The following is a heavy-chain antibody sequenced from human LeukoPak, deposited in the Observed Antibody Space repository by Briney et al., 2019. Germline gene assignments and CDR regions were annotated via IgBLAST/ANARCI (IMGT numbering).Heavy chain of an antibody. Sequence: SETLSLTCAVYGGSFSSGGYSWSWIRQPPGKGLEWIGYIYHSGSTYYNPSLKSRVTISVDRSKNQFSLKLSSVTAADTAVYYCAVVTAIRAAFDIWGQGTMVTVSS. CDR2: IYHSGST. J-gene: IGHJ3*02. D-gene: IGHD2-21*02. CDR3: AVVTAIRAAFDI. CDR1: GGSFSSGGYS. V-gene: IGHV4-30-2*01.